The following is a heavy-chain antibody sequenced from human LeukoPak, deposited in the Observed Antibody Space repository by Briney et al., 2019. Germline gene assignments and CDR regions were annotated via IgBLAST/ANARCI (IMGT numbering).Heavy chain of an antibody. V-gene: IGHV3-33*01. CDR1: GFTFSSYG. CDR3: ARDNSGSYLFFDY. CDR2: IWYDGSNK. J-gene: IGHJ4*02. Sequence: GGSLRLSCAASGFTFSSYGMHWVRQAPGKGLEWVAVIWYDGSNKYYADSVKGRFTISRDNSKNTLYLQMNSLRAEDTAVYYCARDNSGSYLFFDYWGQGTLVTVSS. D-gene: IGHD1-26*01.